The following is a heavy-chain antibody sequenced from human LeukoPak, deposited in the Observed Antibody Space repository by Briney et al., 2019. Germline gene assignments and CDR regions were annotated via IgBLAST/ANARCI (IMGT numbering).Heavy chain of an antibody. D-gene: IGHD1/OR15-1a*01. V-gene: IGHV4-4*02. CDR3: ARDGWGSGTTNY. CDR2: IYHSGST. CDR1: GGSISSSNW. J-gene: IGHJ4*02. Sequence: SETLSLTCAVSGGSISSSNWWSWVRRPPGKGLEWIGEIYHSGSTNYNPSLKSRVTISVDKSKNQFSLKLSSVTAADTAVYYCARDGWGSGTTNYWGQGTLVTVSS.